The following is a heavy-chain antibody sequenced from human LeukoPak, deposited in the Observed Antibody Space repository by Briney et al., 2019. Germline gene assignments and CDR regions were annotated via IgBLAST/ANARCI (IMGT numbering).Heavy chain of an antibody. D-gene: IGHD2/OR15-2a*01. Sequence: GGSPRLSCAVSGFTFSNHWMHWVRQAPGKGLEWVANIKQDGSDKNYVESVKGRFTISRDNAKNSLYLEMNSLRAEDTAVYYCARSLASVSSQWGQGTLVTVSP. CDR2: IKQDGSDK. CDR1: GFTFSNHW. J-gene: IGHJ4*02. V-gene: IGHV3-7*01. CDR3: ARSLASVSSQ.